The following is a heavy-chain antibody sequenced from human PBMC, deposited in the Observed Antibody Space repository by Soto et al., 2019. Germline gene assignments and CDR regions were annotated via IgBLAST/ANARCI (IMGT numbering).Heavy chain of an antibody. J-gene: IGHJ4*02. Sequence: ASVKVSCKASGYTFTNYGIHWVRQAPGQRLEWMGWINAGNGNTKYSQKLQGRVTITTDTSTSTAYMELRSLRSDDTAVYYCAREPNYFDYWGQGTLVTVSS. CDR3: AREPNYFDY. V-gene: IGHV1-3*01. CDR2: INAGNGNT. CDR1: GYTFTNYG.